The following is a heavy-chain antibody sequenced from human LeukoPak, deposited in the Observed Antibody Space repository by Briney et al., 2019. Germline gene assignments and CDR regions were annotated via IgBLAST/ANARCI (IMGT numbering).Heavy chain of an antibody. CDR2: IYYSGST. CDR1: GGSISSYY. Sequence: KPSETLSLTCTVSGGSISSYYWSWIRQPPGKGLEWIGYIYYSGSTNYNPSLKSRVTISVDTSKNQFSLRLSSVTAADTAVYYCARAGPAPAMVRGVTPPFDYWGQGTLVTVSS. V-gene: IGHV4-59*01. J-gene: IGHJ4*02. D-gene: IGHD3-10*01. CDR3: ARAGPAPAMVRGVTPPFDY.